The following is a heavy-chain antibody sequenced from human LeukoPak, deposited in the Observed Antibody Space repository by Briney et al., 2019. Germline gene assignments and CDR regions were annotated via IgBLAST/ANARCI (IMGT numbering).Heavy chain of an antibody. CDR2: SNSDGSST. J-gene: IGHJ4*02. CDR1: GFTFSRYW. CDR3: AKDLDY. V-gene: IGHV3-74*01. Sequence: GGSLRLSCVASGFTFSRYWMHWVRQAPGKGLVWVSRSNSDGSSTNYADSVKGRFTISRDNAKNTLYLQMNSLRAEDTAVYYCAKDLDYWGQGTLVTVSS.